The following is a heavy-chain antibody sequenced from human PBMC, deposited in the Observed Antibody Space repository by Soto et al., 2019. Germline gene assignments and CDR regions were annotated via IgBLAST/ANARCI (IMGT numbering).Heavy chain of an antibody. V-gene: IGHV5-51*01. J-gene: IGHJ5*02. CDR1: GYSFTSYW. Sequence: GESLKISCKGSGYSFTSYWIGWVRQMPGKGLEWMGIIYLGDSDTRYSPSFQGQVTISADKSISTAYLQWSSLKASDTAMYYCARLDIVVVPAANNWFDPWGQGTLVTVSS. CDR3: ARLDIVVVPAANNWFDP. D-gene: IGHD2-2*01. CDR2: IYLGDSDT.